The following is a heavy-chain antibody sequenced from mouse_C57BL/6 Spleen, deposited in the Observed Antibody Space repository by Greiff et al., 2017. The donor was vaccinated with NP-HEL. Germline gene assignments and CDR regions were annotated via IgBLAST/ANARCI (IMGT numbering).Heavy chain of an antibody. D-gene: IGHD2-2*01. CDR1: GFTFSSYA. CDR3: AREEGLRRSFAY. J-gene: IGHJ3*01. CDR2: ISDGGSYT. V-gene: IGHV5-4*01. Sequence: EVQVVESGGGLVKPGGSLKLSCAASGFTFSSYAMSWVRQTPEKRLEWVATISDGGSYTYYPDNVKGRFTISRDNAKNNLYLQMSHLKSEDTAMYYCAREEGLRRSFAYWGQGTLVTVSA.